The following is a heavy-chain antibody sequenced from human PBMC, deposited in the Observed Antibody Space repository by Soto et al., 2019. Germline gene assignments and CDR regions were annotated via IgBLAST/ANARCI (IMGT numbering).Heavy chain of an antibody. J-gene: IGHJ5*02. CDR1: GGSISSGGYY. V-gene: IGHV4-31*03. D-gene: IGHD3-16*01. CDR3: ARVGGINWFDP. Sequence: QVQLQESGPGLVKPSQTLSLTCTVSGGSISSGGYYWSWIRQHPGKGLEWIGHIYYSGSTYYNPSLKSRVTISVDTSKNQCSLKLSSVTAAHTAVYYCARVGGINWFDPWGQGTLVTVSS. CDR2: IYYSGST.